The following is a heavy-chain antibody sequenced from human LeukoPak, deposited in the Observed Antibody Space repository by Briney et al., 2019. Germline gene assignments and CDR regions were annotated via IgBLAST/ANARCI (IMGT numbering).Heavy chain of an antibody. CDR2: IYYTGST. CDR1: GGSISSYY. D-gene: IGHD2-15*01. Sequence: SETLSLTCIVSGGSISSYYWSWIRQPPGKGLEWIGYIYYTGSTNYNPSLKSRVTISVDASNNHFSLKLSSVTAADTAVYYCARSAPHVGWFDPWGQGTLVTVSS. J-gene: IGHJ5*02. CDR3: ARSAPHVGWFDP. V-gene: IGHV4-59*08.